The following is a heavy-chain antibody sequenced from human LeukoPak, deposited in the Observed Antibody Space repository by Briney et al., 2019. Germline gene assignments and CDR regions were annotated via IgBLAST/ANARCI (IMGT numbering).Heavy chain of an antibody. CDR2: INWNGGST. Sequence: GGSLRLSCAASGFTFDDYGMSWVRQAPGKGLGWVSGINWNGGSTGYADSVKGRFTISRDNAKNSLYLQMNSLRAEDTALYYCAREHPTWLAQGGLYFDYWGQGTLVTVSS. D-gene: IGHD6-19*01. V-gene: IGHV3-20*04. CDR1: GFTFDDYG. CDR3: AREHPTWLAQGGLYFDY. J-gene: IGHJ4*02.